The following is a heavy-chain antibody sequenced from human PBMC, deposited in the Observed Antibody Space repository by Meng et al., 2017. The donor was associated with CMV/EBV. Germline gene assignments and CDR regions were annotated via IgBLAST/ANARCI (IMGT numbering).Heavy chain of an antibody. J-gene: IGHJ4*02. V-gene: IGHV4-39*07. CDR3: ARDAGHYDILTGYSY. Sequence: QLQDSGPGLVKPSEPLSLTCTVSGGSISSSSFYWGWIRQPPGKGLEWIGSIYYSGSTYYNPSLKSRVTISVDTSKNQFSLKLSSVAAADTAVYYCARDAGHYDILTGYSYWGRGTLVTVSS. CDR1: GGSISSSSFY. CDR2: IYYSGST. D-gene: IGHD3-9*01.